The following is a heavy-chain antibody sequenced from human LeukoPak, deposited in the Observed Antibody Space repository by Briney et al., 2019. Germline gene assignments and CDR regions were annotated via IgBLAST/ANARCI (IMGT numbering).Heavy chain of an antibody. V-gene: IGHV4-59*01. CDR1: RGSISTYY. CDR2: ISYGNT. J-gene: IGHJ5*02. Sequence: SETLSLTCSVARGSISTYYWNWIRQTPGKGLEWIGHISYGNTDYNPSLKSRVTISVDTSKNQFSLKLTSVTAADTAVYYCARDKAHSYGRYFDPWGQGALVIVSS. CDR3: ARDKAHSYGRYFDP. D-gene: IGHD5-18*01.